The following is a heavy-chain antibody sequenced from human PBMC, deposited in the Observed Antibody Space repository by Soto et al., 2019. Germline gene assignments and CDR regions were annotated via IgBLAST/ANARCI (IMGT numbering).Heavy chain of an antibody. D-gene: IGHD6-13*01. CDR2: ISAYNGNT. CDR3: ARESTSSCHDY. V-gene: IGHV1-18*01. J-gene: IGHJ4*02. Sequence: QVQLVQSGAEVKKPGASVKVSCKASGYTFTSYGISWVRQAPGQGLEWMGWISAYNGNTKYAQKLQGRVTITTDTSTSTAYMELRSLTSDDTAVYYCARESTSSCHDYWGQGTLVTVSS. CDR1: GYTFTSYG.